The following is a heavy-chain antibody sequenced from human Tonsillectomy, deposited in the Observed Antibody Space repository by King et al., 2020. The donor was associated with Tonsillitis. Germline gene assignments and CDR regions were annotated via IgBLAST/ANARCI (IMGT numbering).Heavy chain of an antibody. V-gene: IGHV3-48*03. CDR1: GFTFSSYE. CDR2: ISSGGSTM. CDR3: ARYYYYYSMDV. J-gene: IGHJ6*03. Sequence: EVQLVESGGGLVQPGGSLRLSCAASGFTFSSYEMNWVRQAPGKGLEWISYISSGGSTMNYADSVMGRFTISRDNAKNSLYLQMNSLRAEDTAVYYCARYYYYYSMDVWGKGTTVTVSS.